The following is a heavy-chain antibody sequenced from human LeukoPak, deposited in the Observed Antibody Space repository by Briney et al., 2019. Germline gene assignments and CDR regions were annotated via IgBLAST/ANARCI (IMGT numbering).Heavy chain of an antibody. CDR3: ANPRRAG. J-gene: IGHJ4*02. Sequence: PGRSLRLSCAASGFTFSSYAMHWVRQAPGKGLEWVAVISYDGSNKYYADSVKGRFTISRDNSKNTLYLQMNSLRAEDTAVYYCANPRRAGWGQGTLVTVSS. CDR2: ISYDGSNK. V-gene: IGHV3-30-3*01. CDR1: GFTFSSYA.